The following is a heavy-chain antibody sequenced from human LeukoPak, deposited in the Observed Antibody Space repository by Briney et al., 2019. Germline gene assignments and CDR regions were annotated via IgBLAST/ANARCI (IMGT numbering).Heavy chain of an antibody. Sequence: SLKVSCKASGGTFSSYAISCVRQAPGQGLEWMGGIIPIFGTANYAQKFQGRVTITADESTSTAYMELSSLRSEDTAVYYCARATPYDSSGYYHYWGQGTLVTVSS. CDR2: IIPIFGTA. V-gene: IGHV1-69*13. CDR1: GGTFSSYA. D-gene: IGHD3-22*01. J-gene: IGHJ4*02. CDR3: ARATPYDSSGYYHY.